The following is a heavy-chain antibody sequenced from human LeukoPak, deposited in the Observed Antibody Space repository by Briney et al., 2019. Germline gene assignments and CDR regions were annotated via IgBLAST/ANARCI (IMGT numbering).Heavy chain of an antibody. V-gene: IGHV3-15*01. Sequence: GGSLRPSCAASGFTFSNAWMSWVRQAPGKGLEWVGRIKSKTDGGTTDYAAPVKGGFTISRDDSKNTLFLQMNSLKNEDTAVYYCVTCYLSFDLWGRGTLVTVSS. CDR3: VTCYLSFDL. CDR2: IKSKTDGGTT. CDR1: GFTFSNAW. J-gene: IGHJ2*01.